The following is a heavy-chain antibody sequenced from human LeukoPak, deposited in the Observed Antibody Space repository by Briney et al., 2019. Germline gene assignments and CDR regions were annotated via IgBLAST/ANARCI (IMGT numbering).Heavy chain of an antibody. Sequence: PGGSLRLSCAASGFTFTTYWMHWVRHAPGKGLVWVSLISTDGSDRRYTDSVKGRFTISRDNAKKTLYLQMNSLRAEDTAVYYCATLSQTPPFDYWGQGTQVTVSS. V-gene: IGHV3-74*01. CDR3: ATLSQTPPFDY. CDR1: GFTFTTYW. J-gene: IGHJ4*01. CDR2: ISTDGSDR.